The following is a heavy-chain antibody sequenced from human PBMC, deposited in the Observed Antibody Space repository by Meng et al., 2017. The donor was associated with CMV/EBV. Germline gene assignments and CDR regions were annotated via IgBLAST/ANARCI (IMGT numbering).Heavy chain of an antibody. CDR1: GFTFSSYS. CDR3: ARVLYCSSTSCHLPIDY. Sequence: GGSLRLSCAASGFTFSSYSMNWVRQAPGKGLEWVSSISSSSSYIYYADSVKGRFTISRDNAKNSLYLQMNSLRAEDTAVYYCARVLYCSSTSCHLPIDYWGQGTPVTVSS. J-gene: IGHJ4*02. CDR2: ISSSSSYI. D-gene: IGHD2-2*01. V-gene: IGHV3-21*01.